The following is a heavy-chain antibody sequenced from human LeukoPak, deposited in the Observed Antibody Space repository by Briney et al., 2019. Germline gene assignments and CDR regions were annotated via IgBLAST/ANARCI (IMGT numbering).Heavy chain of an antibody. CDR1: GFTFSSYG. D-gene: IGHD5-18*01. CDR3: ARVISGYTYDGLDY. V-gene: IGHV3-30*02. J-gene: IGHJ4*02. CDR2: IRYDGSNK. Sequence: GGSLRLSCAASGFTFSSYGMHWVRQAPGKGLEWVAFIRYDGSNKYYADSVKGRFTISRDNSKNTLYLRMNSLRAEDTAVYYCARVISGYTYDGLDYWGQGTLVTVSS.